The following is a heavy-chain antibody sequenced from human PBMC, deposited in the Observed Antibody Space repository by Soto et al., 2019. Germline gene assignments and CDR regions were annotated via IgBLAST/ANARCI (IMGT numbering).Heavy chain of an antibody. CDR3: ARDLYYCSGGSCYAQNWFDP. CDR1: GGSISSYY. J-gene: IGHJ5*02. D-gene: IGHD2-15*01. CDR2: IYYSGST. V-gene: IGHV4-59*01. Sequence: PSETLSLTCTVSGGSISSYYWSWIRQPPGKGLEWIGYIYYSGSTNYNPSLKSRDTISVDTSKNQFSLKLSSVTAADTAVYYCARDLYYCSGGSCYAQNWFDPWGQGTLVTVSS.